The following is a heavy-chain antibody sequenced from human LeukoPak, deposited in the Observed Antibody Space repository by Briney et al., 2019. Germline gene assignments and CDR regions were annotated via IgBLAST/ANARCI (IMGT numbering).Heavy chain of an antibody. CDR3: ARGFGGVIDVIDY. Sequence: ASAKVSCKASGYTFTGYYMHWVRQAPGQGLEWMGWINPNSGGTNYAQKFQGRVTMTRGTSISTAYMELSRLRSDDTAVYYCARGFGGVIDVIDYWGQGTLVTVSS. V-gene: IGHV1-2*02. CDR1: GYTFTGYY. CDR2: INPNSGGT. J-gene: IGHJ4*02. D-gene: IGHD3-16*02.